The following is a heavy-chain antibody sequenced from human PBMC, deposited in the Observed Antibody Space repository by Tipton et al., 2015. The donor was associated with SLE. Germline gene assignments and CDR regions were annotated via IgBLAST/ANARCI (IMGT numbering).Heavy chain of an antibody. V-gene: IGHV1-2*02. J-gene: IGHJ5*02. CDR3: ARVRSWANWFDP. Sequence: QLVQSGAEVKKPGASVKVSCKASGYTFTGYYLHWVRQAPGQGLEWMGWINPNNGGTDYARKFQDRVTMSRDTSISTAHMELSRLTSDDTAVYYCARVRSWANWFDPWGQGTLVTVSS. D-gene: IGHD6-13*01. CDR2: INPNNGGT. CDR1: GYTFTGYY.